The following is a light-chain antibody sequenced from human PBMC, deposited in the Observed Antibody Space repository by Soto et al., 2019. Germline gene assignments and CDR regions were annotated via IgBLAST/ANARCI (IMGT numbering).Light chain of an antibody. J-gene: IGLJ2*01. V-gene: IGLV4-69*01. CDR1: SGHSTYA. Sequence: QLVLTQSPSASASLGASVKLTCTLSSGHSTYAIAWHQQQPEKGPRFLMKLNSDGSHRKGDGIPDRFLGSSSGAERYLTSSSLQSEDEADYYCQNWGTGSVIFGGGTQLTVL. CDR2: LNSDGSH. CDR3: QNWGTGSVI.